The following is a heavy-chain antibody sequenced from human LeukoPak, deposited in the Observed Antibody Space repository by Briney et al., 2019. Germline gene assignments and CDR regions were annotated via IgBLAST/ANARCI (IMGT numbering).Heavy chain of an antibody. V-gene: IGHV4-39*07. CDR2: INHSGST. Sequence: SETLSLTCTVSGGSISSSSYYWGWIRQPPGKGLEWIGEINHSGSTNYNPSLKGRVTISVDTSKNQFSLKLNSVTAADTAVYYCARVVGKYSGSWYYWGQGTLVTVSS. D-gene: IGHD6-13*01. J-gene: IGHJ4*02. CDR1: GGSISSSSYY. CDR3: ARVVGKYSGSWYY.